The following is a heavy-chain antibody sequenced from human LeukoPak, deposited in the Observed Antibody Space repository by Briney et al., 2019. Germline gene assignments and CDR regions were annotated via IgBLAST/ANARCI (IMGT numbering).Heavy chain of an antibody. D-gene: IGHD1-1*01. J-gene: IGHJ4*02. CDR3: ARLMSGTTSFDY. CDR1: GFTFSGHE. CDR2: ISTTGSTI. Sequence: GGSLRLSCAASGFTFSGHEMNWVRQTPGKGLEWLSYISTTGSTIYYADPVKGRFTISRDNAKNSLYLQMNSLRAEDTAVYDCARLMSGTTSFDYWGQGTLVTVSS. V-gene: IGHV3-48*03.